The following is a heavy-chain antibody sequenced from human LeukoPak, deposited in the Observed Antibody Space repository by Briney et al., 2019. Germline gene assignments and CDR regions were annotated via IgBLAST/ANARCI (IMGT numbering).Heavy chain of an antibody. CDR3: TKFYYDVLTGYRGMDV. J-gene: IGHJ6*02. CDR1: GFTFSASA. D-gene: IGHD3-9*01. V-gene: IGHV3-73*01. CDR2: IRSKADDFAT. Sequence: GGSLRLSCAASGFTFSASAVHRVRQPSGKGLEWVGRIRSKADDFATAYAASVKGRFLISRDDSKNTAYLQMDSLKTEDTAVYYCTKFYYDVLTGYRGMDVWGQGTTVTVSS.